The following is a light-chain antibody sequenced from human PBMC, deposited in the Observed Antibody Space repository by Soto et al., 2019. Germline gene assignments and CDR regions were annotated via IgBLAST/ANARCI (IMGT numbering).Light chain of an antibody. CDR1: QSLSSR. Sequence: DIQMTQSPSSPSASVGDRVTITCRASQSLSSRLTWYQQKPGEAPKLLIYETSNLQSGVPSRFSGSGSDTDFTLTINSLQSEDFATYYCQQSFSPPYTFGQGTKLDIK. J-gene: IGKJ2*01. CDR3: QQSFSPPYT. V-gene: IGKV1-39*01. CDR2: ETS.